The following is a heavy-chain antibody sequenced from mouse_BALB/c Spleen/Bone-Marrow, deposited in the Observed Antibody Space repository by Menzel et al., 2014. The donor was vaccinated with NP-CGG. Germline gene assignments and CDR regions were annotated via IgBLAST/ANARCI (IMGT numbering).Heavy chain of an antibody. V-gene: IGHV1-7*01. D-gene: IGHD4-1*01. CDR2: IDPRTAYT. CDR3: ARYWDAY. CDR1: DYTFTSYW. Sequence: VQLQQSGAELAKPGASVKMSCKVSDYTFTSYWIHWVKQRPGQGLEWIGYIDPRTAYTEYSQKFKDKATLTADKSSSTAYMQLSSLTSEDPAVYYCARYWDAYWGQGTLVTVSA. J-gene: IGHJ3*01.